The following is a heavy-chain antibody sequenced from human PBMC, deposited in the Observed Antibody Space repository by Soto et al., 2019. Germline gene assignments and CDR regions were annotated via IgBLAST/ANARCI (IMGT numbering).Heavy chain of an antibody. CDR1: GYTFTNYY. CDR2: INPSGGGP. CDR3: ARCDMGGDGALDV. V-gene: IGHV1-46*03. D-gene: IGHD3-16*01. Sequence: QVQLMQSGAEVKQPGASVKVSCKASGYTFTNYYMHWVRQVPGQGLEWMGIINPSGGGPAHAQNFRGRLTTTSDTSPTRIYKELNSLRSEDTAVYFCARCDMGGDGALDVWGQGTMVTVSS. J-gene: IGHJ3*01.